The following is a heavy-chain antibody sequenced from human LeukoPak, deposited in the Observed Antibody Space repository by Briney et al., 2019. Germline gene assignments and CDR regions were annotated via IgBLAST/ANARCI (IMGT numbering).Heavy chain of an antibody. CDR1: GFTFSSYG. D-gene: IGHD1-20*01. CDR2: ISYDGSNK. J-gene: IGHJ3*02. Sequence: PGGSLRLSCAASGFTFSSYGMHWVRQAPGKGLEWVAVISYDGSNKYYADSVKGRFTISRDNSKNTLYLQMNSLRAEDTAVYYCAKDYNWDDGNAFDIWGQGTMVTVSS. V-gene: IGHV3-30*18. CDR3: AKDYNWDDGNAFDI.